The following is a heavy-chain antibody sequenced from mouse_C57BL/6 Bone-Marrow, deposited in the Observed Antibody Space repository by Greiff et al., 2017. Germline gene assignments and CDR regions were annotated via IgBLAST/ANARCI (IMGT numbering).Heavy chain of an antibody. V-gene: IGHV1-64*01. J-gene: IGHJ2*01. Sequence: QVQLQQPGAELVKPGASVKLSCKASGYTFTRYWMHWVKQRPGQGLEWIGMIHPNSGSTNYNEKFKSKATLTVDKSSSTAYMQLSSRTSEDSAVYYCARLLGRIDYWGQGTTLTVSS. CDR1: GYTFTRYW. CDR2: IHPNSGST. D-gene: IGHD4-1*01. CDR3: ARLLGRIDY.